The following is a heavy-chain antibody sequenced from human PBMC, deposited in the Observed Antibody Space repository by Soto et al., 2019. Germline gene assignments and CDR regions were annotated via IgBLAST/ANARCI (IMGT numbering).Heavy chain of an antibody. CDR1: GGYISSYY. CDR3: ARESMARFDY. V-gene: IGHV4-59*01. J-gene: IGHJ4*02. CDR2: IYYSGST. Sequence: SETLCVTCTVSGGYISSYYLSWIRQPPGKGLEWIGYIYYSGSTNYNPSLKSRVTISVDTSKNQFSLKLSSVTAADTAVYYCARESMARFDYWGQGTLVTVSS.